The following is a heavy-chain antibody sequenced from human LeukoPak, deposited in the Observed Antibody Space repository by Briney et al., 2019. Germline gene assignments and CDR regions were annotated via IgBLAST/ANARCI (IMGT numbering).Heavy chain of an antibody. V-gene: IGHV3-11*01. CDR3: ARGGGFGYSYGSGDGMDV. CDR1: GFTFSDYY. J-gene: IGHJ6*02. D-gene: IGHD5-18*01. Sequence: GGSLRLSCAASGFTFSDYYMSWIRQAPGKGLEWVSYISSSGSTIYYADSVKGRFTISRDNAKNSLYLQMNSLRAEDMAVYYCARGGGFGYSYGSGDGMDVWGQGTTVTVSS. CDR2: ISSSGSTI.